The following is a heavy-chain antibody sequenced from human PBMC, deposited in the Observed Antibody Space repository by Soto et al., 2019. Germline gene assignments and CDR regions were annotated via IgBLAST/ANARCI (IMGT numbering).Heavy chain of an antibody. CDR3: ARDVIVGATGYFDY. J-gene: IGHJ4*02. CDR1: GGTIIRNY. Sequence: SETLSLTCIVSGGTIIRNYWSWVRQPPGRGLEWIGYVHYSGSTNYNPSLKSRVTISVDTSKNQFSLELSSVTAADTAVYYCARDVIVGATGYFDYWGQGTLVTVSS. CDR2: VHYSGST. D-gene: IGHD1-26*01. V-gene: IGHV4-59*01.